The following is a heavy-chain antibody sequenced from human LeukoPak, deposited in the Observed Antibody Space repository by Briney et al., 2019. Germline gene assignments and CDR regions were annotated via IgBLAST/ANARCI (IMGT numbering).Heavy chain of an antibody. CDR3: ARRSGKAVAGVNWFDP. J-gene: IGHJ5*02. CDR2: INDSGSN. D-gene: IGHD6-19*01. Sequence: DTLSLTCAVYGGSFSGYYWSWIRRPPGKGLEWIGEINDSGSNKYNPSLKSRFIMSVDTSKNQFSLKFNSVTAADPAVYYCARRSGKAVAGVNWFDPWGQGTLVIVSS. CDR1: GGSFSGYY. V-gene: IGHV4-34*01.